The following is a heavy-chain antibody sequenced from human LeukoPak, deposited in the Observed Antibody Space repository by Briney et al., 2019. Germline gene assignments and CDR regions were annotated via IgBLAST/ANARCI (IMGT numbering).Heavy chain of an antibody. CDR1: GFSFSNAW. CDR2: IKSKTDGGTT. CDR3: TTGDFDWLLSLFDY. J-gene: IGHJ4*02. Sequence: GGSLRLSCAASGFSFSNAWMSWVRQAPGKGLEWVGRIKSKTDGGTTDYAAPVKGRFTISRDDSKNTLYLQMNSLKTEDTAVYYCTTGDFDWLLSLFDYWGQGTLVTVSS. V-gene: IGHV3-15*01. D-gene: IGHD3-9*01.